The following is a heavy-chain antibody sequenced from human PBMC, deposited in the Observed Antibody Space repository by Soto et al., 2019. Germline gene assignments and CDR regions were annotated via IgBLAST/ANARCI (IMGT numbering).Heavy chain of an antibody. D-gene: IGHD2-2*01. CDR2: ISGSGGST. CDR1: GFTFSSYA. CDR3: AKIIVVVPAAIDAFDI. V-gene: IGHV3-23*01. J-gene: IGHJ3*02. Sequence: PGGSLRLSCAASGFTFSSYAMSWVRQAPGKGLEWVSAISGSGGSTYYADSVKGRFTISRDNSKNTLYLQMNSLRAEDTAVYYCAKIIVVVPAAIDAFDIWGQGTMVTV.